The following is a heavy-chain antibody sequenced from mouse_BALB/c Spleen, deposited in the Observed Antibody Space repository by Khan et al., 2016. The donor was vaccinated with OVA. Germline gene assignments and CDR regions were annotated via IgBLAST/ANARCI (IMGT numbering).Heavy chain of an antibody. CDR1: GYTFSSYW. J-gene: IGHJ3*01. D-gene: IGHD1-1*01. CDR3: ARGNHYGSSSWVGY. CDR2: ILPGSGSN. Sequence: QVQLKESGAELMKPGASVKISCKATGYTFSSYWIEWVKQRPGHGLEWIGEILPGSGSNNYNEKFKGKATFTADTSSNTAYMQLSSLTSEDSAVYYCARGNHYGSSSWVGYWGQGTLVTVS. V-gene: IGHV1-9*01.